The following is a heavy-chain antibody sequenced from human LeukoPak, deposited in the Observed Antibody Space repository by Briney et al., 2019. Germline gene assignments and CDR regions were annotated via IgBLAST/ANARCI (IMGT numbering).Heavy chain of an antibody. CDR2: IYYSGST. CDR1: GGSISSSSYY. D-gene: IGHD5-18*01. J-gene: IGHJ5*02. CDR3: ARRGGGYSYGWVTWFDP. Sequence: PSETLSLTCTVSGGSISSSSYYWGWIRQPPGKGLEWIGSIYYSGSTYYNPSLKSRVTISVDTSKNQFSLKLSSVTAADTAVYYCARRGGGYSYGWVTWFDPWGQGTLVTVSS. V-gene: IGHV4-39*01.